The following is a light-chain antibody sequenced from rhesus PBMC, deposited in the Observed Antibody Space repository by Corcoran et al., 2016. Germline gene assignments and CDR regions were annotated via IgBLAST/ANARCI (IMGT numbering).Light chain of an antibody. Sequence: QVILTQSPATLSLSPGERATLSCRASQSVSSYLAWYHQNPVQVPRLLIYGASSRATGIPDRYSGSGSGTDFTLPISSLEPEDVGVYHCYQHSSGYTFGPGTKLYIK. CDR2: GAS. CDR1: QSVSSY. CDR3: YQHSSGYT. J-gene: IGKJ3*01. V-gene: IGKV3-10*01.